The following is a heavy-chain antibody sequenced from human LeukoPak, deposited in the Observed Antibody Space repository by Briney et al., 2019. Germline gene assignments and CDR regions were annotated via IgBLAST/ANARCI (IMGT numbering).Heavy chain of an antibody. J-gene: IGHJ4*02. Sequence: PSETLSLTCAVYGGSFSGYYWSWIRQPPGKGLEWIGYIYYSGSTNYNPSLKSRVTISVDTSKNQFSLKLSSVTAADTAVYYCARTGVYFDYWGQGTLVTVSS. CDR3: ARTGVYFDY. CDR2: IYYSGST. CDR1: GGSFSGYY. V-gene: IGHV4-59*01.